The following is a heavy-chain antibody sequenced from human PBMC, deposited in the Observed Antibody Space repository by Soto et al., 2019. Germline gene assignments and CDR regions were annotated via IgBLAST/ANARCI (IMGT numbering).Heavy chain of an antibody. V-gene: IGHV3-33*01. J-gene: IGHJ4*02. Sequence: QVQLVESGGGVVQPGRSLRLSCAASGFTFSSYGMDWVRQAPGKGLEWVAVIWSDGSNKYYADSVKGRFTISRDNSKNTLYLQMNSLRAEDTAVYYCARYYYDSSGYYPLWGQGTLVTVSS. D-gene: IGHD3-22*01. CDR2: IWSDGSNK. CDR1: GFTFSSYG. CDR3: ARYYYDSSGYYPL.